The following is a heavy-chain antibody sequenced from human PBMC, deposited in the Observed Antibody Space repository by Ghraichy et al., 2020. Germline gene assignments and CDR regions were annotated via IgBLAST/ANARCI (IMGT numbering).Heavy chain of an antibody. D-gene: IGHD2-15*01. J-gene: IGHJ6*02. CDR2: ISHDGSKT. CDR1: GFTFSSYV. Sequence: GGSLRLSCVASGFTFSSYVMYWVRQAPGKGLEWVAVISHDGSKTYYADSVKGRFTISRDNSKNTLYMEMSSLRAEDTAVYFCARDRDIVVVVAGTPYYYYYGMDGWGQGTTVTVSS. V-gene: IGHV3-30-3*01. CDR3: ARDRDIVVVVAGTPYYYYYGMDG.